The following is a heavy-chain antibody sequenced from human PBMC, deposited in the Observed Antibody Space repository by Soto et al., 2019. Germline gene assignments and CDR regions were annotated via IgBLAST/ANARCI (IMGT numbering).Heavy chain of an antibody. D-gene: IGHD2-8*01. CDR1: GYTFTRYG. J-gene: IGHJ6*02. CDR3: AKNGQPPYYYYGMDV. V-gene: IGHV1-18*01. CDR2: ISGYNGDT. Sequence: ASVKVSCKASGYTFTRYGISWVRQAPGQGLEWMGWISGYNGDTNYAQKFQDRVSMTIDTSTGTAYMELRSLTSDDAAIYYCAKNGQPPYYYYGMDVWG.